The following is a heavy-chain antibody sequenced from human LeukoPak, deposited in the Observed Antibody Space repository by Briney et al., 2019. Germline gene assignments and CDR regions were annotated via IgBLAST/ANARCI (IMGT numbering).Heavy chain of an antibody. Sequence: GGSLRLSCAASGFPFSGSGMHWVRQAPGKGLEWVAVIWYDGSHQYYADSVKGRFTISRDNAKNSLYLQMNSLRAEDTALYYCAKSGVWGSYRYTTDAFDIWGQGTMVTVSS. V-gene: IGHV3-33*03. J-gene: IGHJ3*02. CDR1: GFPFSGSG. D-gene: IGHD3-16*02. CDR3: AKSGVWGSYRYTTDAFDI. CDR2: IWYDGSHQ.